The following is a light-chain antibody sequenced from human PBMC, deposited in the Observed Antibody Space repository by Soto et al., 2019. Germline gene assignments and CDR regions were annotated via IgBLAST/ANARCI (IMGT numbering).Light chain of an antibody. V-gene: IGLV1-40*01. J-gene: IGLJ3*02. Sequence: QSVLTQPPSVSGAPGQRVTISCTGSSSNIGAHYDVHWYQQLPGTAPKLLIYGNSNRPSGVPDRFSGSKSGTSASLAITGLQAEDEADYYCSSYTSSNTLVFGGGTKLTVL. CDR1: SSNIGAHYD. CDR3: SSYTSSNTLV. CDR2: GNS.